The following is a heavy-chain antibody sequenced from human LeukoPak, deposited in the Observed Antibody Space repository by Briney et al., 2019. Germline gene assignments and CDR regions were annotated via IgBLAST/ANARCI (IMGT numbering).Heavy chain of an antibody. V-gene: IGHV1-2*02. CDR3: ARSGSNEGFDY. CDR1: GDTFTGYY. D-gene: IGHD2-2*01. Sequence: ASVKVSCKAAGDTFTGYYMHLVRQAPGQGLEWMGWINPNSGGTNYAQKFQGRVTMTRDTSISTAYMELSRLRSDDTAVYYCARSGSNEGFDYWGQGTLVTVSS. J-gene: IGHJ4*02. CDR2: INPNSGGT.